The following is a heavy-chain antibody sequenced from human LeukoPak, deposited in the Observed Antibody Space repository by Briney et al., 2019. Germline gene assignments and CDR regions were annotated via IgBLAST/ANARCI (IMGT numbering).Heavy chain of an antibody. J-gene: IGHJ5*02. CDR1: GGSISGHY. Sequence: SETLSLTCTVSGGSISGHYWSWIRQSPGKGLEWIGYIRYTGSTNYTPSLNSRVTMSVDTPHNQFPLRLTSVTAADTAVHYCARLHALGAEEFDPWGQGALVTVSS. V-gene: IGHV4-59*11. CDR2: IRYTGST. D-gene: IGHD3-16*01. CDR3: ARLHALGAEEFDP.